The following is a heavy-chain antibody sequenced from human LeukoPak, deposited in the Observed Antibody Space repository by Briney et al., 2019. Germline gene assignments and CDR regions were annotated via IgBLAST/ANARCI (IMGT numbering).Heavy chain of an antibody. CDR2: IMVDGRET. V-gene: IGHV3-7*05. CDR3: ARVTRYAFDI. Sequence: PGGSLRLSCEASGFIFNDYWMAWVRQAPGKGLEWVANIMVDGRETYYVDSLKGRFTISRDNAKKSLYLQMNSLRVEDRAVYYCARVTRYAFDIWGQGTMVTVSS. D-gene: IGHD6-6*01. J-gene: IGHJ3*02. CDR1: GFIFNDYW.